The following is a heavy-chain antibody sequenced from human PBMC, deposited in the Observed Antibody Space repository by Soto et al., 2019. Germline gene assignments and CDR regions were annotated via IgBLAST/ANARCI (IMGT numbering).Heavy chain of an antibody. V-gene: IGHV1-69*01. J-gene: IGHJ5*02. CDR3: ARVISMVRGVIDNWFDP. CDR1: VGTFSSYA. D-gene: IGHD3-10*01. Sequence: QVPLVQSGAEVKKPGSSVTVSCKASVGTFSSYAIHWVRQAPGQGLEWMGGIIPMYGPAKYAQRFQGRVTITADESTTTVYMELTSLTSQDTAVYYCARVISMVRGVIDNWFDPWGHGTLVTVSS. CDR2: IIPMYGPA.